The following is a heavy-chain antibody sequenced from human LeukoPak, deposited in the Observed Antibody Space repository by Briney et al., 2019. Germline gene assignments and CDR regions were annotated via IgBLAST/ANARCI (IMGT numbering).Heavy chain of an antibody. CDR2: IYGVGTT. Sequence: GGSLRLSCAASGFSVSGNYMSWVRQAPGKGLEWVSVIYGVGTTYYADSVKGRFTISRDNSKKTLYLQMNSLRVDDTALYYCARVSHEAVVSFDIWGQGTMVTVSS. CDR1: GFSVSGNY. D-gene: IGHD5-18*01. CDR3: ARVSHEAVVSFDI. V-gene: IGHV3-53*01. J-gene: IGHJ3*02.